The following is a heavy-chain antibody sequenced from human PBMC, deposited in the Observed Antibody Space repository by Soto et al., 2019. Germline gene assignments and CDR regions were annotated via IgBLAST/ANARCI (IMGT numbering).Heavy chain of an antibody. V-gene: IGHV3-23*01. CDR1: GFSFSSYA. CDR2: ISGSGSPT. D-gene: IGHD2-2*01. J-gene: IGHJ6*02. Sequence: GGSLRLSCAASGFSFSSYAMTWVRQAPGRGLEWVSAISGSGSPTYYADSVKGRFTISRDNSKNTLYLQMNSLRADDTAVYYCARDMPGATYNYYYGMDVWGQGTTVTVSS. CDR3: ARDMPGATYNYYYGMDV.